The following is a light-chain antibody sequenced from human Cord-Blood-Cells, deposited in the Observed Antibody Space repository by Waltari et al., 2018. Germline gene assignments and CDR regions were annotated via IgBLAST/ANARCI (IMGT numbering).Light chain of an antibody. CDR3: CSYAGSSTSLYV. J-gene: IGLJ1*01. V-gene: IGLV2-23*01. CDR2: EGS. Sequence: QSALTQPASVSGSPGQSITISCTGTSSDVGSYNLFSWYQQHPGKAPKLMIYEGSKRPSGCSNRFSGSKSGNTASLTISGLQAEDEADYYCCSYAGSSTSLYVFGTGTKVTVL. CDR1: SSDVGSYNL.